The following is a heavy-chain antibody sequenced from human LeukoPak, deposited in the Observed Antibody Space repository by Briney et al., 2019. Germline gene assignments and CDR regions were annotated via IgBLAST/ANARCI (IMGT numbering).Heavy chain of an antibody. J-gene: IGHJ4*02. V-gene: IGHV4-30-4*01. CDR3: ARAKIHGGNSVAADFDY. D-gene: IGHD4-23*01. CDR1: GGSISSGDYY. Sequence: PSETLSLTCTVSGGSISSGDYYWSWIRQPPGKGLEWIGYIYYSGSTYYNPSLKSRVTTSVDTSKNQFSLKLSSVTAADTAVYYCARAKIHGGNSVAADFDYWGQGTLVTVSS. CDR2: IYYSGST.